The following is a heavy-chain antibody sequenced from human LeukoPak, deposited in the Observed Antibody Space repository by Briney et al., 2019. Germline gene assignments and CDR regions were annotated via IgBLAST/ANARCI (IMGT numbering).Heavy chain of an antibody. Sequence: PSETLSLTCTVSGGSISSGSYYWSWIRQPAGKGLEWIGRIYTSGSTNYNPSLKSRVSMSLDTSKNQFSLKLSSVTAADTAVYYCARGPNYDILTGYYRNYYYMDVWGKGTTVTISS. CDR2: IYTSGST. CDR1: GGSISSGSYY. J-gene: IGHJ6*03. D-gene: IGHD3-9*01. V-gene: IGHV4-61*02. CDR3: ARGPNYDILTGYYRNYYYMDV.